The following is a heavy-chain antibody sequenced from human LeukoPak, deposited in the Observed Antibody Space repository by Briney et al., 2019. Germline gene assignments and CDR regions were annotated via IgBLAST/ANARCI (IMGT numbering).Heavy chain of an antibody. V-gene: IGHV4-34*01. CDR2: INHSGST. CDR1: GGSFSGYY. CDR3: ARISNNSGYDPLFLDY. J-gene: IGHJ4*02. D-gene: IGHD5-12*01. Sequence: PSETLSLTCAVYGGSFSGYYWSWIRQPPGKGLEWIGEINHSGSTNYNPSLKSRVSISVDTSKNQFSLKLRSVTAADTAVYYCARISNNSGYDPLFLDYWGQGTLVTVSS.